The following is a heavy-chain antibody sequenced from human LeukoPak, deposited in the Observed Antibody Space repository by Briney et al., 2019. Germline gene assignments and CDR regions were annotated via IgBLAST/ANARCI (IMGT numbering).Heavy chain of an antibody. J-gene: IGHJ3*02. D-gene: IGHD6-19*01. Sequence: SETLSLTCTVSGGSISSSSYYWGWIRQPPGKGLEWIGSISYSGSSYYNPSLKSRVTISVDTSKNQFSLKLSSVTAADTAVFYCARWLGNGFDMCGQGTMVTVSS. CDR3: ARWLGNGFDM. CDR1: GGSISSSSYY. CDR2: ISYSGSS. V-gene: IGHV4-39*07.